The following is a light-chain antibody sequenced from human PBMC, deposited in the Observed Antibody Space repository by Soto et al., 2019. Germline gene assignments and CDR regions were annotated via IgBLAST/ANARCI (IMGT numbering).Light chain of an antibody. CDR2: DVG. CDR3: SSYTSTSTVV. V-gene: IGLV2-14*03. J-gene: IGLJ2*01. CDR1: SSDVGDYNY. Sequence: QLVLTQPASVSGSPGQSITISCTGTSSDVGDYNYVSWYQHHPGRAPKLMIYDVGNRPSGVSNRFSGSKSGNTASLTISGLQAEDEADYYCSSYTSTSTVVFGGGTKLTVL.